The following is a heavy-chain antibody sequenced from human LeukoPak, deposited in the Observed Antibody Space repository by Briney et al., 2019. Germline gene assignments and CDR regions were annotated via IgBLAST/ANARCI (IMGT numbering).Heavy chain of an antibody. J-gene: IGHJ4*02. CDR2: ISSSSSYI. D-gene: IGHD2-15*01. Sequence: GGSLRLSCAASGFTFSSYSMNWVRQAPGKGLEWVLSISSSSSYIYYADSVKGRFTISRDNAKNSLYLQMNSLRAEDTAVYYCARDGTPPIYCSGGSCYGNFDYWGQGTLVTVSS. V-gene: IGHV3-21*01. CDR1: GFTFSSYS. CDR3: ARDGTPPIYCSGGSCYGNFDY.